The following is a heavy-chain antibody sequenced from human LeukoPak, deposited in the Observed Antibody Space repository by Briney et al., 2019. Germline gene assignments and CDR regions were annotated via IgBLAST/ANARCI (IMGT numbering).Heavy chain of an antibody. CDR3: ARLTGDSGSYYYYLDV. J-gene: IGHJ6*03. Sequence: SETLSLTCTVSGGSISSSTYYWGWIRQPPGKGLEWIGNIYYSGSTYYNPSLKSRVTISVDTSKKQFSLKLFSVTAADTAVYYCARLTGDSGSYYYYLDVWGKGTTVTVSS. V-gene: IGHV4-39*07. D-gene: IGHD7-27*01. CDR1: GGSISSSTYY. CDR2: IYYSGST.